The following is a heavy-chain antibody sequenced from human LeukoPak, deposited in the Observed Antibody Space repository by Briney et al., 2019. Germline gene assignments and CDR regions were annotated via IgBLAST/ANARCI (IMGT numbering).Heavy chain of an antibody. D-gene: IGHD3-22*01. CDR1: GGSISSYY. Sequence: SETLSLTCTVSGGSISSYYWSWIRQPPGKGLEWIGYIYYSGSTNYNPSLKSRVTISVDTSKNQFSLKLSSVTAADTAVYYCARVTGEYYYDSSGSPGGAFDIWGQGTMVTVSS. CDR3: ARVTGEYYYDSSGSPGGAFDI. CDR2: IYYSGST. V-gene: IGHV4-59*01. J-gene: IGHJ3*02.